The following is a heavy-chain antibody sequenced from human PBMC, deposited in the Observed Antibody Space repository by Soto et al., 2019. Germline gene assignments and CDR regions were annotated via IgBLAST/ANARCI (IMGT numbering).Heavy chain of an antibody. CDR1: GGSISSYY. Sequence: LETLSLTCTVSGGSISSYYWSWIRQPPGKGLEWIGYIYYSGSTNYNPSLKSRVTISVDTSKNQFSLKLSSVTAADTAVYYCARVLTYYDYIWGSYRYIFDYWGQGTLVTVSS. V-gene: IGHV4-59*01. D-gene: IGHD3-16*02. CDR3: ARVLTYYDYIWGSYRYIFDY. CDR2: IYYSGST. J-gene: IGHJ4*02.